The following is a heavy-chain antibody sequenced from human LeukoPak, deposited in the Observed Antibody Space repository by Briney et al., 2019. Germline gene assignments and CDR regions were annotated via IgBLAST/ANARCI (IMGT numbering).Heavy chain of an antibody. CDR3: AKSSAMIVVGGFYYFDY. Sequence: ALVKVSCKASGYTFTSYGISWVRQAPGQGLEWMGWISAYNGNTNYAQKLQGRVTMTTDTSTSTAYMELRSLRSDDTAVYYCAKSSAMIVVGGFYYFDYWGQGTLVTVSS. CDR2: ISAYNGNT. CDR1: GYTFTSYG. D-gene: IGHD3-22*01. V-gene: IGHV1-18*01. J-gene: IGHJ4*02.